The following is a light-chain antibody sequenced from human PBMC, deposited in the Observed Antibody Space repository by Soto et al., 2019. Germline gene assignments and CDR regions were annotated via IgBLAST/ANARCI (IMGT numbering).Light chain of an antibody. CDR3: HQYTNWLALT. CDR1: QTVGSN. J-gene: IGKJ4*01. Sequence: EIVMTQSPATLSVSPGERDTLSCRASQTVGSNLAWYQQKPGQPPRLLIYDASTRATGVPVRFRGSGSGTQFTLTISSLQSEDSAVYYCHQYTNWLALTFGGGTKVEIK. CDR2: DAS. V-gene: IGKV3-15*01.